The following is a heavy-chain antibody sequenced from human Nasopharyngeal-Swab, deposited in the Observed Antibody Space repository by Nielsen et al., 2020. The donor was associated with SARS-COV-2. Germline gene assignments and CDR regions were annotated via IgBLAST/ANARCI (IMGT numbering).Heavy chain of an antibody. Sequence: SETLSLTCTVSGYSTSSGYYWGWIRQPPGKGLEWIGSIYHSGSTYYNPSLKSRVTISVDTSKNQFSLKLSFVTAADTAVYYCARGGYSSGWVVYWGQGTLVTVSS. CDR1: GYSTSSGYY. CDR2: IYHSGST. D-gene: IGHD6-19*01. J-gene: IGHJ4*02. CDR3: ARGGYSSGWVVY. V-gene: IGHV4-38-2*02.